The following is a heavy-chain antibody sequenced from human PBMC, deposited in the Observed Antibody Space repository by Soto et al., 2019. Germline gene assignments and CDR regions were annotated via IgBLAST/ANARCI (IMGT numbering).Heavy chain of an antibody. CDR2: ISGVGSTI. CDR1: GFSFSDYY. CDR3: ARRITTFGVVETN. D-gene: IGHD3-3*01. V-gene: IGHV3-11*01. Sequence: QVQLLESGGGLVKPGGSLRLSCVASGFSFSDYYMSWIRQSPGKGLEWVAMISGVGSTIHYVDSLRGRFSISRDNVLNSLYLQLSSLRVEDTAIYYCARRITTFGVVETNWGQGTLVTVSS. J-gene: IGHJ4*02.